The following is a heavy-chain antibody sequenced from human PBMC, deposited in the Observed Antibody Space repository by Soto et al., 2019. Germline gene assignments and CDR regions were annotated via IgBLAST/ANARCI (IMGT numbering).Heavy chain of an antibody. D-gene: IGHD3-22*01. Sequence: PGGSLRLSCAASGFTFSSYSMNWVRQAPGKGLEWVSYISSSSSTIYYADSVKGRFTISRDNAKNSLYLQMNSLRDEDTAVYYCARSDVNYYDSSGYQRSKYCYYGMDVWGQGTTVTVSS. J-gene: IGHJ6*02. V-gene: IGHV3-48*02. CDR1: GFTFSSYS. CDR3: ARSDVNYYDSSGYQRSKYCYYGMDV. CDR2: ISSSSSTI.